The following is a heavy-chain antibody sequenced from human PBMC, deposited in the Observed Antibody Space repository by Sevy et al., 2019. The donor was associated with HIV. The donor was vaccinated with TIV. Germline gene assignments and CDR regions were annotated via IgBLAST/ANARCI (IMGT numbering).Heavy chain of an antibody. CDR1: GFTFSSYS. CDR2: ISSSSSYI. CDR3: AGVGGSGSYDILTGYYPFDY. J-gene: IGHJ4*02. Sequence: GGSLRLSYAASGFTFSSYSMNWVRQAPGKGLEWVSSISSSSSYIYYADSVKGRFTISRDNAKNSLYLQMNSLRAEDTAVYYCAGVGGSGSYDILTGYYPFDYWGQGTLVTVSS. V-gene: IGHV3-21*01. D-gene: IGHD3-9*01.